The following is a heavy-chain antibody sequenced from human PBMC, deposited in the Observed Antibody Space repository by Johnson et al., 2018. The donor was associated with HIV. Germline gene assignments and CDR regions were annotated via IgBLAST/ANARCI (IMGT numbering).Heavy chain of an antibody. Sequence: QVQLVESGGGLVKPGGSLRLSCAASGFTFSDYYMSWIRQAPGTGLEWVSVIYSGGSTGYADSVKGRFTISRDNAKNSLYLQMNSLRAEDTALYYCARSSGSYWRGTFDIWGQGTMVTVSS. D-gene: IGHD1-26*01. CDR3: ARSSGSYWRGTFDI. CDR2: VIYSGGST. CDR1: GFTFSDYY. J-gene: IGHJ3*02. V-gene: IGHV3-11*05.